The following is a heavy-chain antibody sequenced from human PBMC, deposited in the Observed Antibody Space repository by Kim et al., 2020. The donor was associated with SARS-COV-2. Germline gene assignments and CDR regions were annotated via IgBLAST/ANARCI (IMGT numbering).Heavy chain of an antibody. CDR3: ARGGTMVRGVIWFDP. D-gene: IGHD3-10*01. CDR1: GYTFTSYG. Sequence: ASVKVSCKASGYTFTSYGISWVRQAPGQGLEWMGWISAYNGNTNDAQKLQGRVTMTTDTSTSTAYMELRSLRSDDTAVYYCARGGTMVRGVIWFDPWGQGTLVTVSS. V-gene: IGHV1-18*01. J-gene: IGHJ5*02. CDR2: ISAYNGNT.